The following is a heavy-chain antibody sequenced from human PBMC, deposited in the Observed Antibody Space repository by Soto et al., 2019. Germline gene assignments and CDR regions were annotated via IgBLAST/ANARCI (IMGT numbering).Heavy chain of an antibody. CDR1: GYSFTSYW. V-gene: IGHV5-51*01. Sequence: GESLKISCKGSGYSFTSYWIGWVRQMPGKGLEWMGIIYPADSDTRYSPSFQGQVTISADKSISTAYLQWNSLKASDTAMYYCARCTMATTRNFGYWGQGTLVTVSS. J-gene: IGHJ4*02. CDR3: ARCTMATTRNFGY. D-gene: IGHD5-12*01. CDR2: IYPADSDT.